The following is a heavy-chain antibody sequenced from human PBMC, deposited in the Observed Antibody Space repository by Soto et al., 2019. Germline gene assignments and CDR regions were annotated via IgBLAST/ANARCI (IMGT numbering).Heavy chain of an antibody. J-gene: IGHJ4*02. V-gene: IGHV3-30*03. CDR1: GFPFRTYG. D-gene: IGHD3-10*01. CDR2: ISYDGTKK. CDR3: TGPYYYGSGRRGY. Sequence: PVGSLRLSCAASGFPFRTYGMRWVRQAPGKGLEWVADISYDGTKKYYSDSVKGRFTISRDNSKNTLYLQVDSLRTEDTAVYFCTGPYYYGSGRRGYWGQGTLVTVSS.